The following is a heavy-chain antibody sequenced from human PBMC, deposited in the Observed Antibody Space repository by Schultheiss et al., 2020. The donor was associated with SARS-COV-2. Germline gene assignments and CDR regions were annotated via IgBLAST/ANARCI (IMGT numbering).Heavy chain of an antibody. Sequence: SETLSLTCTVSGGSISSYYWSWIRQPPGKGLEWIGSIYYSGSTYYNPSLKSRVTISVDTSKNQFSLKLSSVTAADTAVYYCARIQGAGATLEFYYYYGMDVWGQGTTVTVSS. J-gene: IGHJ6*02. D-gene: IGHD5-12*01. CDR2: IYYSGST. V-gene: IGHV4-59*05. CDR1: GGSISSYY. CDR3: ARIQGAGATLEFYYYYGMDV.